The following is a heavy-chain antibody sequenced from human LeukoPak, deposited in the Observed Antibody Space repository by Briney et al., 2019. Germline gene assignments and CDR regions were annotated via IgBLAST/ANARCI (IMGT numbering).Heavy chain of an antibody. CDR2: IYYSGST. CDR1: GGSISSGGYY. V-gene: IGHV4-31*03. CDR3: ARERRQLEWFDP. Sequence: SSETLSLTCTVSGGSISSGGYYWSWIRQHPGKGLEWIGYIYYSGSTYYNPSLKSRVTISVDTSKNQFSLKLSSVTAADTAVYYCARERRQLEWFDPWGQGTLVTVSS. D-gene: IGHD6-6*01. J-gene: IGHJ5*02.